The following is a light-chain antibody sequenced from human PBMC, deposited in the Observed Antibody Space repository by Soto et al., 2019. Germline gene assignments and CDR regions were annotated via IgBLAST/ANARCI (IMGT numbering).Light chain of an antibody. CDR3: QQYVNSPRT. J-gene: IGKJ2*01. Sequence: EIVLTQSPGTLSLSPGEGATLSCRASQSITNNYLAWYQQKFGQAPRLLIYDASSRATGIPDRFSASGSRTDFTLTISRLEPEDFAVYYCQQYVNSPRTFGQGTKLEIK. CDR2: DAS. CDR1: QSITNNY. V-gene: IGKV3-20*01.